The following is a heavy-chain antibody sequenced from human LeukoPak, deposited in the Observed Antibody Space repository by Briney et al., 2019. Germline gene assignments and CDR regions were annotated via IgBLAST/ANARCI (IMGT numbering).Heavy chain of an antibody. Sequence: GGSLRLSCAASGFTFSSYSMNWVRQAPGKGLEWVSYISSSSSTIYYADSVKGRFTISRDNAKNSLSLQMNSLRAEDTAVYYCARWVYPDYWGQGTLVTVSS. V-gene: IGHV3-48*01. J-gene: IGHJ4*02. CDR3: ARWVYPDY. CDR2: ISSSSSTI. D-gene: IGHD4-23*01. CDR1: GFTFSSYS.